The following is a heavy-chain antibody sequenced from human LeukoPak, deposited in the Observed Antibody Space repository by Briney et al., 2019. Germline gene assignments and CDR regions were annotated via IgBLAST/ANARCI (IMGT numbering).Heavy chain of an antibody. CDR3: VGGDSREL. D-gene: IGHD3-22*01. V-gene: IGHV3-21*01. Sequence: GGSLRLSCTASGFTFNTYTMNWVRQAPGKGPEWISSIGRSSIDTYYADSVRGRFTISRDNAKNSLYVQMSSLRVEDTAVYYCVGGDSRELWGQGTLVTVSS. CDR2: IGRSSIDT. CDR1: GFTFNTYT. J-gene: IGHJ4*02.